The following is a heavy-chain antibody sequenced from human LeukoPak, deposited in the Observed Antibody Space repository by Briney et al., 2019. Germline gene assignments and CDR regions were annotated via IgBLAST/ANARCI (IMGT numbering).Heavy chain of an antibody. CDR3: ARESGRVVVDDAFDI. CDR2: ITPIFGTA. J-gene: IGHJ3*02. V-gene: IGHV1-69*13. D-gene: IGHD3-22*01. CDR1: GGTFSSYA. Sequence: SVKVSCKASGGTFSSYAISWVRQAPGQGLEWMGGITPIFGTANYAQKFQGRVTITADESTSTAYMELSSLRSEDTAVYYCARESGRVVVDDAFDIWGQGTMVTVSS.